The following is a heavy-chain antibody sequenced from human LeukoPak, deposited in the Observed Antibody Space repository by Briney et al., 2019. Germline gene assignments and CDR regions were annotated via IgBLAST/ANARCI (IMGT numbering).Heavy chain of an antibody. V-gene: IGHV4-39*07. CDR3: ARDTWRAGFDP. J-gene: IGHJ5*02. Sequence: SETLSLTCSVSGESIRSSSYYWAWIRQPPGKGLEWIGYIYYSGSTYYNPSLKSRVTISVDTSKNQFSLKLSSVTAADTAVYYCARDTWRAGFDPWGQGTLVTVSS. CDR2: IYYSGST. CDR1: GESIRSSSYY. D-gene: IGHD1-1*01.